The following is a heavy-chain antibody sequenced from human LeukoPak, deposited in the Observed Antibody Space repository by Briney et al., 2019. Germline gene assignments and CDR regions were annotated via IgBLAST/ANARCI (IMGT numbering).Heavy chain of an antibody. D-gene: IGHD3-22*01. Sequence: GGSLRLSCAASGFTVSSYYMSWVRQAPGKGLEWVSVIYSGGSTNYPDSVKGRFTISRDNSKDTLYLQMNSLRAEDTAVYYCARDPDSSAYDAFDIWGQGTMVTVSS. CDR1: GFTVSSYY. V-gene: IGHV3-53*01. CDR2: IYSGGST. J-gene: IGHJ3*02. CDR3: ARDPDSSAYDAFDI.